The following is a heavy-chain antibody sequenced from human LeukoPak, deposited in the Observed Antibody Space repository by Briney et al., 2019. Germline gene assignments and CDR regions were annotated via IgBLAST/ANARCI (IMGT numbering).Heavy chain of an antibody. CDR1: GGSFSGYY. Sequence: SETLSLTCAVYGGSFSGYYWSWIRQPPGKGLEWIGEINHSGSTNYNPSLKSRVTISVDTSKNQFSLKLSSVTAADTAVYYCARTGYSSGWSPRKYNWFDPWGQGTLVTVSS. CDR2: INHSGST. J-gene: IGHJ5*02. D-gene: IGHD6-19*01. CDR3: ARTGYSSGWSPRKYNWFDP. V-gene: IGHV4-34*01.